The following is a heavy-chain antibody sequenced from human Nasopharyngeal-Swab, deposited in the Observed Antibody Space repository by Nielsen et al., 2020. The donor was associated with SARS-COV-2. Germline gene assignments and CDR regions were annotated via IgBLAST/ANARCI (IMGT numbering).Heavy chain of an antibody. CDR3: ARDGFGESPYYYYYGMDV. CDR2: ISSSTSYI. J-gene: IGHJ6*02. Sequence: GGSLRLSCAASGFTFSNYSMNWVRQAPGKGLEWVSSISSSTSYIYYADSVKGRFTISRDNAKNSLYLQMNSLRAEDTAVYYCARDGFGESPYYYYYGMDVWGPGTTVTVSS. V-gene: IGHV3-21*01. CDR1: GFTFSNYS. D-gene: IGHD3-10*01.